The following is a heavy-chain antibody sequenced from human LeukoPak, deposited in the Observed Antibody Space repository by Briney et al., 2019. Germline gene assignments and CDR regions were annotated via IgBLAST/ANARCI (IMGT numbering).Heavy chain of an antibody. V-gene: IGHV5-51*01. CDR3: ARRPSYYFDY. Sequence: GESLKISCQASGYSFIHYWSGWVRQMPGKGLEWVAIIYPGDSGVRYSPSFRGQVTISVDTSLSTTYLQWSSLRASDTAMYYCARRPSYYFDYWGQGILVTVSS. J-gene: IGHJ4*02. CDR1: GYSFIHYW. D-gene: IGHD2-2*01. CDR2: IYPGDSGV.